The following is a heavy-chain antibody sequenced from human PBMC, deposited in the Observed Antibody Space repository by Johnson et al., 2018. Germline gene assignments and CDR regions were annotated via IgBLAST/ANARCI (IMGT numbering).Heavy chain of an antibody. V-gene: IGHV3-48*02. CDR1: GFIFTSYS. J-gene: IGHJ3*02. Sequence: QLVESGGGLVQPGGSLRLSCAASGFIFTSYSMNWVRQAPGKGLEWVSYIPSGAGSKLYADSVEGRFTNSRDNAKNSLYLQMNSLRDEDTAVYYCARDRNYAFDIWGQGTMVTVSS. D-gene: IGHD1-14*01. CDR3: ARDRNYAFDI. CDR2: IPSGAGSK.